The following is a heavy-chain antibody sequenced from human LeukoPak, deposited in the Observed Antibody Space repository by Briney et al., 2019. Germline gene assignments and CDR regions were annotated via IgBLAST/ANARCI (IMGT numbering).Heavy chain of an antibody. D-gene: IGHD2-21*02. CDR3: ARVFRGAVTANWFDT. Sequence: PSETLSLSCTVSGGSINGNYWTWIRQPPGKGLEWIGFMHDDGRTNYNPSLTSRVSLSIDKSTNEFSLNLRSVTAADTAVYYCARVFRGAVTANWFDTWGQGTLVTVSA. CDR2: MHDDGRT. J-gene: IGHJ5*02. V-gene: IGHV4-59*01. CDR1: GGSINGNY.